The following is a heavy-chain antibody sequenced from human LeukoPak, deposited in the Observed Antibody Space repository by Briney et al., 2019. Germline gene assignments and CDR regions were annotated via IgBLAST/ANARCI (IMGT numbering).Heavy chain of an antibody. Sequence: GGSLRLSCAASGFTFSTYSMNWVRQAPGKGLEWVSGIDSGSNNIHYADSVKGRFTISRDNAKNSLYLQMNSLRAEDTAVYYCARDPSSGWYLKGWFDPWGQGTLVTVSS. CDR1: GFTFSTYS. J-gene: IGHJ5*02. V-gene: IGHV3-21*05. CDR2: IDSGSNNI. D-gene: IGHD6-19*01. CDR3: ARDPSSGWYLKGWFDP.